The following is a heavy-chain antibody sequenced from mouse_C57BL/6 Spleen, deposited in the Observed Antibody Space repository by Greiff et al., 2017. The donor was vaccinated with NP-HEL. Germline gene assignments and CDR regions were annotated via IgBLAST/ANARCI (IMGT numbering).Heavy chain of an antibody. CDR2: INPNNGGT. CDR1: GYTFTDYY. CDR3: ARYDYYGSSRFDV. Sequence: VQLQQSGPELVKPGASVKISCKASGYTFTDYYMNWVKQSHGKSLEWIGDINPNNGGTSYNQKFKGKATLTVDKSSSTAYMELRSLTSEDSAVYYCARYDYYGSSRFDVWGTGTTVTVSS. V-gene: IGHV1-26*01. J-gene: IGHJ1*03. D-gene: IGHD1-1*01.